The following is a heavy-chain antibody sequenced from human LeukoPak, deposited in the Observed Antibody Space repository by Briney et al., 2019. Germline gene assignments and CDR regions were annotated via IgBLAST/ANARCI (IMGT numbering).Heavy chain of an antibody. CDR2: INPNSGGT. Sequence: ASVKVSCKASGYTFTGYFIHWVRQAPGQGLEWMGWINPNSGGTNYAQKFQGRVTMTRDTPISTAYMELSRLRSDDTAVYYCASSIVYCSSTSCYFNWGQGTLVTVSS. D-gene: IGHD2-2*01. V-gene: IGHV1-2*02. CDR3: ASSIVYCSSTSCYFN. CDR1: GYTFTGYF. J-gene: IGHJ4*02.